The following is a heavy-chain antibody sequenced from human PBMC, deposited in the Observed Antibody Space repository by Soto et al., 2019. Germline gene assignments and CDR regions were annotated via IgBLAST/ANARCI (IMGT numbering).Heavy chain of an antibody. CDR2: IYYSGST. Sequence: SETLSLTCTVSGGSISSGGYYWSWIRQHPGKGLEWIGYIYYSGSTYYNPSLKSRVTISVDTSKNQFSLKLSSVTAADTAVYYCARVASQIGGYDYHGYWYFDLWGRGTLVTVSS. D-gene: IGHD5-12*01. J-gene: IGHJ2*01. V-gene: IGHV4-31*03. CDR1: GGSISSGGYY. CDR3: ARVASQIGGYDYHGYWYFDL.